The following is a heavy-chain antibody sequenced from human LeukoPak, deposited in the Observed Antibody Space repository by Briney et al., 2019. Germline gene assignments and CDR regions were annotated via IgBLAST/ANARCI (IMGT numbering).Heavy chain of an antibody. CDR3: ARTWVD. J-gene: IGHJ4*02. Sequence: PGGSLRLSCAASGLTFSRDWMHWVRHAPGKGLVWVSRINSDGGSTSYADPVKGRFTISRDNAKNTMYLQMNSLRAEDTAVYYCARTWVDWGQGTLVTVSS. V-gene: IGHV3-74*01. CDR2: INSDGGST. CDR1: GLTFSRDW. D-gene: IGHD2-15*01.